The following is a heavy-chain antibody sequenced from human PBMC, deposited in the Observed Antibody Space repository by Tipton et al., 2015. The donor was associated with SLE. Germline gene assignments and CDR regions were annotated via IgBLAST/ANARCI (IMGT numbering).Heavy chain of an antibody. CDR1: GFTFSRYS. V-gene: IGHV3-48*01. CDR2: ISSSGGTI. D-gene: IGHD4-17*01. J-gene: IGHJ2*01. CDR3: ASSRGFSGDHGWYFDL. Sequence: GSLRLSCAASGFTFSRYSMNWVRQAPGKGLEWVSYISSSGGTIYYADSVKGRITISRDNAKNSLYLHMNSLRAEDTAVYFCASSRGFSGDHGWYFDLWGRGTLVTVSS.